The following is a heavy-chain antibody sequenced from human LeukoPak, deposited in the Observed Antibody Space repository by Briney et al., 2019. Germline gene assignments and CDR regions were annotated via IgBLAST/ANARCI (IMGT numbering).Heavy chain of an antibody. V-gene: IGHV1-2*02. Sequence: ASVKVSCKASGYTFTGYYMHWVRQAPGQGLEWMGWINPNSGGTSYAQNFQGRVTMTRDTSISTAYMEMSRLRSDDRAVYYCARDPDYGGNSGIDYWGQGTLVTVSS. D-gene: IGHD4-23*01. CDR1: GYTFTGYY. CDR3: ARDPDYGGNSGIDY. J-gene: IGHJ4*02. CDR2: INPNSGGT.